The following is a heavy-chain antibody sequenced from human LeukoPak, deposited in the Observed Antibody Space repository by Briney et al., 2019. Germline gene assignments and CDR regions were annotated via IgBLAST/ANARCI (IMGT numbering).Heavy chain of an antibody. J-gene: IGHJ4*02. CDR1: GGSISSYY. Sequence: SETLSLTCTVSGGSISSYYWSWIRQPPGKGLEWIGYIYYSGSTNYNPSLKSRVTISVDTSKNQFSLKLSSVTAADTAVYYCARLRGYCSGGSCYSWVIFDYWGQGTLVTVS. D-gene: IGHD2-15*01. V-gene: IGHV4-59*08. CDR2: IYYSGST. CDR3: ARLRGYCSGGSCYSWVIFDY.